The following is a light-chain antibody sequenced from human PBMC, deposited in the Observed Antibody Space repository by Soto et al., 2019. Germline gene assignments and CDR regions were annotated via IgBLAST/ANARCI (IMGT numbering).Light chain of an antibody. CDR3: QQYNSYSWT. V-gene: IGKV1-5*01. J-gene: IGKJ1*01. CDR1: QSISSW. Sequence: DIQMTQSPSTLSASVGARVTITCRASQSISSWLAWYQQKPGKATKLLIYDASSLESGVPSRVSGSGSGTEVTLTISGVQPEEFATDYCQQYNSYSWTFGQGTKVDIK. CDR2: DAS.